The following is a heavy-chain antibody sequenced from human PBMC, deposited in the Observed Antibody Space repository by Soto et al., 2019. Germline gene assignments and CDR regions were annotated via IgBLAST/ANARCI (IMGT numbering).Heavy chain of an antibody. CDR2: IIPIFGTV. J-gene: IGHJ4*02. CDR1: GDTFSSYV. CDR3: GAAPRRHYYDSSGYYFDY. Sequence: QVQLVQSGAEVKKPGSSVKVSCKASGDTFSSYVISWVRQAPGQGLEWMGGIIPIFGTVNYAQNFQGRVTITADESTSTAYMGLSSLRPADPALYYCGAAPRRHYYDSSGYYFDYWDQGIQVTVSS. D-gene: IGHD3-22*01. V-gene: IGHV1-69*01.